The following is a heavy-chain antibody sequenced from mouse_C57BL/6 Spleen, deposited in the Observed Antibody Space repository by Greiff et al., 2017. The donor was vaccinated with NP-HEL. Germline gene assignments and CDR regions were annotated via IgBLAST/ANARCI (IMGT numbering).Heavy chain of an antibody. CDR3: ARDYYGSSWYYAMDY. Sequence: VQLQQPGAELVRPGSSVKLSCKASGYTFTSYWMDWVKQRPGQGLEWIGNIYPSDSETHYNQKFKDKATLTVDKSSSTAYMQLSSLTSEDSAVYYCARDYYGSSWYYAMDYWGQGTSVTVSS. CDR1: GYTFTSYW. V-gene: IGHV1-61*01. D-gene: IGHD1-1*01. J-gene: IGHJ4*01. CDR2: IYPSDSET.